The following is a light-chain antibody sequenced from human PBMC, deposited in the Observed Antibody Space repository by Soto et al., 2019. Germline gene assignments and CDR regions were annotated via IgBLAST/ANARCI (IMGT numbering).Light chain of an antibody. J-gene: IGKJ3*01. Sequence: DIQLTQSPSFLSASVGDRVTITCRASQDVSSYLAWYQQKPGKAPNLLIYSAYTLQSGVPSRFSGSGSGTEFTLTISSLQPEDFATYYCQQLNSYVFTFGPGTKVELK. CDR1: QDVSSY. V-gene: IGKV1-9*01. CDR2: SAY. CDR3: QQLNSYVFT.